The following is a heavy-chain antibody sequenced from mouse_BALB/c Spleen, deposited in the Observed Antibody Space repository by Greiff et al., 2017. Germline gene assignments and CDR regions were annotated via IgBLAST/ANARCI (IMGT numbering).Heavy chain of an antibody. Sequence: DVQLVESGGGLVQPGGSRKLSCAASGFTFSSFGMHWVRQAPEKGLEWVAYISSGSSTIYYADTVKGRFTISRDNPKNTLFLQMTSLRSEDTAMYYCARSRFAYWGQGTLVTVSA. CDR3: ARSRFAY. CDR2: ISSGSSTI. V-gene: IGHV5-17*02. CDR1: GFTFSSFG. J-gene: IGHJ3*01.